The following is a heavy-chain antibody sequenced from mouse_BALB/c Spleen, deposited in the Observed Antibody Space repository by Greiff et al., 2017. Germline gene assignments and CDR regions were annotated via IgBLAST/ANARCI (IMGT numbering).Heavy chain of an antibody. CDR3: VRGPLGTGAWFAY. D-gene: IGHD3-3*01. CDR1: GFSLTSYD. V-gene: IGHV2-9-2*01. Sequence: QVQLKESGPGLVAPSQSLSITCTVSGFSLTSYDISWIRQPPGKGLEWLGVIWTGGGTNYNSAFMSRLSISKDNSKSQVFLKMNSLQTDDTAIYYCVRGPLGTGAWFAYWGQGTLVTVSA. J-gene: IGHJ3*01. CDR2: IWTGGGT.